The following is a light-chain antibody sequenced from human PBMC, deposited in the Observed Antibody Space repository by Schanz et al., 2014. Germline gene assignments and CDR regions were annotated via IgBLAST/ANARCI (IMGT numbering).Light chain of an antibody. V-gene: IGKV3-20*01. Sequence: EIVLTQSPGTLSLSPGERAILSCRASQSVSSNYLAWYQQKPGQAPRLLIYGASSRATGIPDRFSGSGSGTDFTLTISRLEPEDFAVYYCQQYGSSPFTFGPGTKVDIK. CDR3: QQYGSSPFT. CDR1: QSVSSNY. J-gene: IGKJ3*01. CDR2: GAS.